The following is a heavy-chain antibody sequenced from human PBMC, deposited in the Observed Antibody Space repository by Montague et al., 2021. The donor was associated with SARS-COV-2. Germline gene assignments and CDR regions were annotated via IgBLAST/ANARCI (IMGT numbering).Heavy chain of an antibody. D-gene: IGHD3-10*01. CDR3: ARGARQGYGFRLGSFDS. CDR1: GGSFSGYY. J-gene: IGHJ4*02. Sequence: SETLSLTCAVYGGSFSGYYWNWIRQPPGKGLESIGEISHSGSTNYNPSLKSRVTMSVDTSKNQFSLKLSSVTAADTAVYYCARGARQGYGFRLGSFDSWGQGTLVTVSS. CDR2: ISHSGST. V-gene: IGHV4-34*01.